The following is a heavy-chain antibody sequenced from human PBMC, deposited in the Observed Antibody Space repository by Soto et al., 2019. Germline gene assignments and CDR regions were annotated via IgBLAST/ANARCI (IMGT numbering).Heavy chain of an antibody. CDR3: ARDRRDSSGYFPSALDY. V-gene: IGHV1-3*01. J-gene: IGHJ4*02. D-gene: IGHD3-22*01. CDR2: INAGNGNT. CDR1: GYTFTSYA. Sequence: ASVKVSCKASGYTFTSYAMHWVRQAPGQRIEWMGWINAGNGNTKYSQKLQGRVTITRDTSASTAYMELSSLRSEDTAFFFCARDRRDSSGYFPSALDYLGQGTLVTVS.